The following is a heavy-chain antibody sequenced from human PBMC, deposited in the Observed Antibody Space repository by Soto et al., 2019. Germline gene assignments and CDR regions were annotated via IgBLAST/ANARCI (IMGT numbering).Heavy chain of an antibody. V-gene: IGHV4-39*01. J-gene: IGHJ5*02. CDR2: IQYSGST. D-gene: IGHD6-19*01. CDR3: ARGPYNSGWYEGFDP. Sequence: QLQLQESGPGLVKPSETLSLTCTVSGGSIRSSSYCWGWVRQPPGKGLELIGSIQYSGSTYYNPSLKSRVTISVDTSKNQFSLKLSSVTAADSAVYYCARGPYNSGWYEGFDPWDQGTLVTVSS. CDR1: GGSIRSSSYC.